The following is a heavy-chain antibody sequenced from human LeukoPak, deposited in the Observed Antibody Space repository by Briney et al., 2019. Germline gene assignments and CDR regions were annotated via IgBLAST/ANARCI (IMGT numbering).Heavy chain of an antibody. D-gene: IGHD3-22*01. V-gene: IGHV3-23*01. CDR3: AKGSYYDSSGSFYFDY. Sequence: GGSLRLSCAASGFTFSSYAMSWVRQAPGKGLGWVSGISGSGDNTYYADSVKGRFTISRDNSKNTLYVQVNSLGTEDTAAYYCAKGSYYDSSGSFYFDYWGQGTLVTVSS. CDR1: GFTFSSYA. J-gene: IGHJ4*02. CDR2: ISGSGDNT.